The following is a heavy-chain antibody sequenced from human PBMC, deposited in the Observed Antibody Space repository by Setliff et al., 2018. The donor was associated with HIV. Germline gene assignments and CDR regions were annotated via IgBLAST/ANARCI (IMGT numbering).Heavy chain of an antibody. CDR3: ARDLTGDLFFDY. J-gene: IGHJ4*02. CDR2: VNPNSGGT. Sequence: ASVKVSCKASGYTFTGYDMHWVRQAPGQGLEWMGWVNPNSGGTNYAQKFQGRVTMTRDTSISIAYMELSRLRSDDTAVYYCARDLTGDLFFDYWGQGTLVTVSS. D-gene: IGHD3-9*01. CDR1: GYTFTGYD. V-gene: IGHV1-2*02.